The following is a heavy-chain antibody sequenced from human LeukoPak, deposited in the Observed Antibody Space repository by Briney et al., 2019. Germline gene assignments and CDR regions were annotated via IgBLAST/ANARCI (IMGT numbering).Heavy chain of an antibody. J-gene: IGHJ4*02. CDR3: ARDSLIFGVVTTFDY. CDR2: ISTTGTI. Sequence: GGSLRLSCAASGFIVSSNYMSWARQAPGKGLEWLSYISTTGTIYYAESVKGRFSISRDNAKNSLYLQMNSLRPEDTAVYYCARDSLIFGVVTTFDYWGQGTLVTVSS. V-gene: IGHV3-69-1*01. D-gene: IGHD3-3*01. CDR1: GFIVSSNY.